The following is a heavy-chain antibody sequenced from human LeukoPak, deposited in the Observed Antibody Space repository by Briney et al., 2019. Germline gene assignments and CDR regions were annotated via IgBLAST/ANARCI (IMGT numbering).Heavy chain of an antibody. CDR1: GYTFSTYG. CDR3: AQAIASAGTKYYYYYYLDI. V-gene: IGHV1-18*01. Sequence: ASVKVSCKASGYTFSTYGISRVRQAPGQGLEWMGWISASNGNTNCAQKLQGRVTMTTDTSTRTDYMELRSVRPDDTAIYYCAQAIASAGTKYYYYYYLDIWGKGTTVTVSS. CDR2: ISASNGNT. D-gene: IGHD6-13*01. J-gene: IGHJ6*03.